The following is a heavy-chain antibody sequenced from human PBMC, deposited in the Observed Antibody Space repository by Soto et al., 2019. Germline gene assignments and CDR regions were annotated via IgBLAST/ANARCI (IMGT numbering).Heavy chain of an antibody. CDR2: IIPIFGTA. J-gene: IGHJ1*01. CDR3: ARHGGFCTTTRCHEYFQY. Sequence: SVKVSCKASGGTFSSYAISWVRQAPGQGLEWMGGIIPIFGTANYAQKFQGRVTITADKSTSTAYMELSSLRSEDTAVYYCARHGGFCTTTRCHEYFQYWGQGALVTVSS. V-gene: IGHV1-69*06. D-gene: IGHD2-2*01. CDR1: GGTFSSYA.